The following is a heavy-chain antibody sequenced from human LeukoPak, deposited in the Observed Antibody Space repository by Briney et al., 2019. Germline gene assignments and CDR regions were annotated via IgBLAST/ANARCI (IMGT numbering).Heavy chain of an antibody. J-gene: IGHJ3*02. CDR2: ISYDGSNK. V-gene: IGHV3-30*03. CDR1: GFTFSSYG. D-gene: IGHD1-26*01. CDR3: ASSMGATDAFDI. Sequence: PGGSLRLSCAASGFTFSSYGMHWVRQAPGKGLEWVAVISYDGSNKYYADSVKGRFTISRDNSKNTLYLQMNSLRAEDTAVYYCASSMGATDAFDIWGQGTMVTVSS.